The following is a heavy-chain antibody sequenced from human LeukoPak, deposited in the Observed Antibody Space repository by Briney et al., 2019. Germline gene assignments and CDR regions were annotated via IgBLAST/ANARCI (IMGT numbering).Heavy chain of an antibody. CDR3: ARHEAAGEFYYYYYYGMDV. V-gene: IGHV5-51*01. J-gene: IGHJ6*02. CDR2: IYPGDSDT. Sequence: GESLKISCKGSGYSFTSYWIGWVRQMPGKGLEWMGIIYPGDSDTRYSPSFQGQVTISADKSISTAYLQWSSLKASDTAMYYCARHEAAGEFYYYYYYGMDVWGQGTTVTASS. D-gene: IGHD6-13*01. CDR1: GYSFTSYW.